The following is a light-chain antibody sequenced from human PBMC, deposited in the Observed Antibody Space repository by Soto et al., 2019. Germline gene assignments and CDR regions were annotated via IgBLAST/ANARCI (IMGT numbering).Light chain of an antibody. J-gene: IGLJ2*01. CDR1: SSEVGGYNY. V-gene: IGLV2-14*01. CDR2: EVS. Sequence: QSALTQPASVSGSPGQSITISCTGDSSEVGGYNYVSWFQQHPGKAPKLMIYEVSHRPSGVSHRFSGSKSGTTASLTISGLQDDDEADYYCSSYTRSFTVVFGGGTKVTVL. CDR3: SSYTRSFTVV.